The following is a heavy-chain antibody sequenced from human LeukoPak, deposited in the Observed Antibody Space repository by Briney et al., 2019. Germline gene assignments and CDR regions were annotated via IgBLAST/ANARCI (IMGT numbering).Heavy chain of an antibody. CDR1: GFTFSTYG. D-gene: IGHD2-15*01. CDR2: ISYDGSTK. CDR3: ARDRCSGGGCYYYYMDV. V-gene: IGHV3-30*03. J-gene: IGHJ6*03. Sequence: GGSLRLSCTASGFTFSTYGMHWVRQAPGKGLEWVTLISYDGSTKYYSDSVKGRFTLSRDNSKNSLYLQMNSLRAEDTAVYYCARDRCSGGGCYYYYMDVWGKGTTVTISS.